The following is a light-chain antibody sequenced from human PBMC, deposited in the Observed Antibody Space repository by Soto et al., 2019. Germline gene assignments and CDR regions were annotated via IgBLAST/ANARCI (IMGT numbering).Light chain of an antibody. CDR3: QHYDTLPPT. CDR2: AAS. J-gene: IGKJ5*01. CDR1: QDISNN. V-gene: IGKV1-33*01. Sequence: DIQMTQSPSSLSASVGDRVTITCRASQDISNNLNWYQQKPGKAPKLLIYAASNLETGVPSRFSASGSGTDFTFTITRLQPEDIATYYCQHYDTLPPTFGQGSRLEI.